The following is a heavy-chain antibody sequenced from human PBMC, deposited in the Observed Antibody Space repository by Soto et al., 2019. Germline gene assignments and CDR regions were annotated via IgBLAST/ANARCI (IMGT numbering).Heavy chain of an antibody. CDR3: ARRQSCHDLVWGFDP. CDR1: GYSFTSHY. Sequence: GASVKVSCKAIGYSFTSHYMHWVRQAPGQGLEWMGTIYPGGVNIGYAQKFKGRVTMTKDTSTSTVYMELNSLTSEDTAVYYCARRQSCHDLVWGFDPWG. CDR2: IYPGGVNI. D-gene: IGHD3-16*01. V-gene: IGHV1-46*03. J-gene: IGHJ5*02.